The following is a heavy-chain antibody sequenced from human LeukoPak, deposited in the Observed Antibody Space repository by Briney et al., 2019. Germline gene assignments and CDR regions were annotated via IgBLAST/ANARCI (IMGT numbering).Heavy chain of an antibody. CDR2: TYYRSKWYN. Sequence: SQTLSLTCAISGDSVSSNNAAWNWIRQSPSRGLEWLGRTYYRSKWYNDYAVSVKSRITINPDTSKNQFYLQLNSVTPEDTDEYYCARDRVLTGYPDNWFDPWGQGTLVTVSS. CDR3: ARDRVLTGYPDNWFDP. D-gene: IGHD3-9*01. J-gene: IGHJ5*02. CDR1: GDSVSSNNAA. V-gene: IGHV6-1*01.